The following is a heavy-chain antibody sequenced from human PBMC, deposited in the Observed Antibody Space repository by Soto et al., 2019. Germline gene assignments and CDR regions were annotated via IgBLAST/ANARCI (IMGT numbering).Heavy chain of an antibody. CDR3: ARGIPGVEAWFDP. J-gene: IGHJ5*02. Sequence: SVKVSCKASGYTFTNFRVTWVRRAPGQGLEWMGWISAYTDTPNYAQKFQGRVTMTIDTSTSTAYMDLRSLTADYTAVYYGARGIPGVEAWFDPWVQGTLVTVSS. CDR2: ISAYTDTP. D-gene: IGHD2-2*01. CDR1: GYTFTNFR. V-gene: IGHV1-18*01.